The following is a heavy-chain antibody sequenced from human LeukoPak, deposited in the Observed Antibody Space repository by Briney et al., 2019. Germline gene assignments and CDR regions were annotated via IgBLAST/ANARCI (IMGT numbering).Heavy chain of an antibody. CDR2: ISSSSSYI. V-gene: IGHV3-21*01. D-gene: IGHD6-13*01. CDR1: GFTFSSYS. Sequence: GGSLRLSCAASGFTFSSYSMNWVRQAPGKGLEWVSSISSSSSYIYYADSVKGRFTISRDNAKNSLYLQMNSLRAEDTAVYYCARDRVAAAGPNDYWGQGTLVTVSS. CDR3: ARDRVAAAGPNDY. J-gene: IGHJ4*02.